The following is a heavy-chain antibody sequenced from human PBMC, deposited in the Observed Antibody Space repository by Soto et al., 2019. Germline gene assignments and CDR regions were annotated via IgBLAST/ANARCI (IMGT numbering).Heavy chain of an antibody. Sequence: GGSLRLSCAASGFTFSSYWMSWVRQAPGKGLEWVANIKQDGSEKYYVDSVKGRFSISRDNAKNSLYLQMNSLRAEDTAVYYCARRRLDYGYYYYYYMDVWGKGTTVTVSS. J-gene: IGHJ6*03. D-gene: IGHD4-17*01. V-gene: IGHV3-7*01. CDR2: IKQDGSEK. CDR1: GFTFSSYW. CDR3: ARRRLDYGYYYYYYMDV.